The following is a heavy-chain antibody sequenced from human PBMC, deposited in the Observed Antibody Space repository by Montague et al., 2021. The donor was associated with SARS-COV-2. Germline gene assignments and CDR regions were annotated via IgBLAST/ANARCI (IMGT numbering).Heavy chain of an antibody. D-gene: IGHD3-22*01. Sequence: SETLSLTCTVSGGSISSSSYYWGWIRQPPGKGLEWIGSIYYSGSTYYNPSLKSRVTISVDTSKNQFSLKLSSVTAADTAVYYCASKEYYYDSSGYGRMDWFDPWGQGTLVTVSS. CDR2: IYYSGST. V-gene: IGHV4-39*01. J-gene: IGHJ5*02. CDR1: GGSISSSSYY. CDR3: ASKEYYYDSSGYGRMDWFDP.